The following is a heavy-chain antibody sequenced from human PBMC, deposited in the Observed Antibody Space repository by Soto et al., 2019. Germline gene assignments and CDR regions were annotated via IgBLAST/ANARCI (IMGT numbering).Heavy chain of an antibody. CDR2: ISAYNGNT. CDR3: ARGYPNYDFWSGYFYYYYGMDV. D-gene: IGHD3-3*01. CDR1: DYTFTSYG. V-gene: IGHV1-18*04. Sequence: ASVKVSCKASDYTFTSYGISWVRQAPGQGLEWMGWISAYNGNTNYAQKLQGRVTMTTDTSTSTAYMELRSLRSDDTAVYYCARGYPNYDFWSGYFYYYYGMDVWGQGTTVTVSS. J-gene: IGHJ6*02.